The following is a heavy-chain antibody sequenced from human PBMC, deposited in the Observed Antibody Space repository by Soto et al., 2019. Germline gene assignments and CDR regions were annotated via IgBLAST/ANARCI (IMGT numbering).Heavy chain of an antibody. CDR3: ARDRPKYSGPYDAFDI. J-gene: IGHJ3*02. Sequence: ASVKVSCKASGYTFTSYYMDWVRQAPGQGLEWMGIINPSGGSTSYAQKFQGRVTMTRDTSTSTVYMELSSLRSEDTAVYYCARDRPKYSGPYDAFDIWGQGTMVTVSS. V-gene: IGHV1-46*01. D-gene: IGHD5-12*01. CDR1: GYTFTSYY. CDR2: INPSGGST.